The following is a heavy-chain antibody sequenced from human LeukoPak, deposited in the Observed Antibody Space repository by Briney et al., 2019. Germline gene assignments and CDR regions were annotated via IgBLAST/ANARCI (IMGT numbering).Heavy chain of an antibody. CDR2: IYYSGST. D-gene: IGHD3-10*01. V-gene: IGHV4-30-4*01. Sequence: SETLSLTCTVSGGSISSGDYYWSWIRQPPGKGLEWIGYIYYSGSTYYNPSLKSRVTISVDTSKNQFSLKLSSVTAADAAVYYCARLLWFGEGNWFDPWGQGTLVPVSS. J-gene: IGHJ5*02. CDR1: GGSISSGDYY. CDR3: ARLLWFGEGNWFDP.